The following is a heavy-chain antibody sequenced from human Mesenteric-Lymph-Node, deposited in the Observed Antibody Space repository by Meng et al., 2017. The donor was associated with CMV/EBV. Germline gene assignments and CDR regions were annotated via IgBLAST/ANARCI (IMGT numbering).Heavy chain of an antibody. D-gene: IGHD3-10*01. J-gene: IGHJ4*02. Sequence: GGSLRLSCATSGFTFRTYGMHWVRQAPGKGLEWVAFVRYDGGDEYYADSLKGRLTISRDNSKNTLYLQMNSLRTEDTAVYYCARLYGSGNLWGQGTLVTVSS. CDR2: VRYDGGDE. CDR3: ARLYGSGNL. V-gene: IGHV3-30*02. CDR1: GFTFRTYG.